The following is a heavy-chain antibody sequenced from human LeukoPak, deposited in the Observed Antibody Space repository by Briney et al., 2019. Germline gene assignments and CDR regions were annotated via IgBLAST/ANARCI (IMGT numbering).Heavy chain of an antibody. V-gene: IGHV4-34*01. CDR3: GRGTDAYKLGNI. CDR2: SHPSGST. J-gene: IGHJ4*02. Sequence: TTSETLSLTCAVFGGSLSGYYWSWVRQPPGKGLEWIGESHPSGSTYFNPSLGSRVTISLDTSKNQVSLNLSAVTVADTAVYYCGRGTDAYKLGNIWGQGTLVTVSS. D-gene: IGHD5-24*01. CDR1: GGSLSGYY.